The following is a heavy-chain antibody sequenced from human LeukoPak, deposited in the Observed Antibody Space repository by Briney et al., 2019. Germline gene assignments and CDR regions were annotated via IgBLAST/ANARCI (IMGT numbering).Heavy chain of an antibody. Sequence: ASVKVSCKASGYIFTTTYITWVRQAPGQGLELMGWISAYNRKTRYEQKFQGRVTMTTDTPTSTAYMELRSLRSDDTAMYYCARVVDFWGDRNWFGTWGQGTLVTVSS. D-gene: IGHD3-3*01. CDR3: ARVVDFWGDRNWFGT. CDR2: ISAYNRKT. V-gene: IGHV1-18*01. CDR1: GYIFTTTY. J-gene: IGHJ5*02.